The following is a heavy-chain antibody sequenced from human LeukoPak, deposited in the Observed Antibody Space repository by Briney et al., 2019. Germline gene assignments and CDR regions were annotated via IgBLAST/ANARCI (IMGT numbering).Heavy chain of an antibody. D-gene: IGHD4-17*01. J-gene: IGHJ5*02. CDR3: ARDGGKYGDTNWFDP. CDR2: INPNSGGT. V-gene: IGHV1-2*02. Sequence: ASVKVSCKASGYTFTGYYMHWVRQAPGQGLEWMGWINPNSGGTNYAQKFQARVTMTRDTSISTAYMELSRLRSDDTAVYYCARDGGKYGDTNWFDPWGQEPWSPSPQ. CDR1: GYTFTGYY.